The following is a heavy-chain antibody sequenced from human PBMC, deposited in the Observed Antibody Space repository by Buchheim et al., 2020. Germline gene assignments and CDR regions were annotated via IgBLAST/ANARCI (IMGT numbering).Heavy chain of an antibody. Sequence: EVQLVESGGGLVQPGGSLRLSCAASGFTFSSYSMNWVRQAPGKGLEWVSYISSSSSTIYYADSVKGRFPISRDNAKNSLYLQMNSLRAEDTAVYYCARDLKYYDFSSGPMDVWGKGTT. CDR1: GFTFSSYS. CDR3: ARDLKYYDFSSGPMDV. J-gene: IGHJ6*03. V-gene: IGHV3-48*01. CDR2: ISSSSSTI. D-gene: IGHD3-3*01.